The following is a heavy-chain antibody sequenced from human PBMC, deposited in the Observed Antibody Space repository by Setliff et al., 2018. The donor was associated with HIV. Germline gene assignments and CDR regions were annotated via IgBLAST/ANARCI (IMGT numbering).Heavy chain of an antibody. CDR2: INDGGST. Sequence: WVRQMPGKGLEWIGDINDGGSTRYNPSLRSRVTISVDTSKKQFSLKLRSVTGADRAVYYCTRSYNGVSYNWGQGTLVTVS. D-gene: IGHD2-8*01. CDR3: TRSYNGVSYN. V-gene: IGHV4-34*01. J-gene: IGHJ4*02.